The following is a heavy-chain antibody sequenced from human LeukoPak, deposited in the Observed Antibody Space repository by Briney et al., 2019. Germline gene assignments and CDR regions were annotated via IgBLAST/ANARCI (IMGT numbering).Heavy chain of an antibody. J-gene: IGHJ2*01. V-gene: IGHV4-59*01. CDR1: GGSISSYY. Sequence: SETLSLTCTVSGGSISSYYWSWIRQPPGKGLEWIAYIYYSGSTNYNPSLKSRVTISVDTSKNQFSLKLSSVTAADTAVYYCARVYYSNSYDYWYFDLWGCGTLVTVSS. CDR2: IYYSGST. CDR3: ARVYYSNSYDYWYFDL. D-gene: IGHD6-13*01.